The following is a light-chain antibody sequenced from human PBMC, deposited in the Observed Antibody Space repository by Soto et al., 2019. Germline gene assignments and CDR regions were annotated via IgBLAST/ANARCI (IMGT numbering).Light chain of an antibody. CDR3: LLSYSCAAI. CDR2: DTS. J-gene: IGLJ1*01. Sequence: QAVVTQEPSLTVSPGGTVTLTCGSSTGAVTSGHYPYWFQQKPGQAPRTLIYDTSNKHSWTPARFSGSLLGGKAALTLSGAQPEDEAEYYCLLSYSCAAIFGTGTRVTV. V-gene: IGLV7-46*01. CDR1: TGAVTSGHY.